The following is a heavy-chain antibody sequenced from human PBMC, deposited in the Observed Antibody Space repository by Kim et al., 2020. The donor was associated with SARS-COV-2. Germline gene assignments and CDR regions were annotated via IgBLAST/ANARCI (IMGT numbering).Heavy chain of an antibody. CDR2: IYYSGGT. CDR3: TRGLAPYTSGWFGWYFEL. V-gene: IGHV4-59*01. CDR1: GDSISSYY. D-gene: IGHD6-19*01. J-gene: IGHJ2*01. Sequence: SETLSLTCTVSGDSISSYYWTWIRQPPGKGLEWIGYIYYSGGTNYNPSLKSRVTISLETSKTRFFLKLNSVTAADTAIYYCTRGLAPYTSGWFGWYFELWGRCKLVSVSS.